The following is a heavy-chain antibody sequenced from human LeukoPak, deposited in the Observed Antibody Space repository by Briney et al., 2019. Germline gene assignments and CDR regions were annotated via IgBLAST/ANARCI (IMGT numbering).Heavy chain of an antibody. Sequence: SQTLSLTCAISGDSVSTNRAGWNWIRQSPSRGLEWLGRTYYRSKWYTDYAVSVKSRITINPDTSKNQFSLQLTSVTPEDTAVYYCTRDIVGSTIQGYFALWGRGTLVTVSS. V-gene: IGHV6-1*01. CDR1: GDSVSTNRAG. J-gene: IGHJ2*01. D-gene: IGHD2-21*01. CDR3: TRDIVGSTIQGYFAL. CDR2: TYYRSKWYT.